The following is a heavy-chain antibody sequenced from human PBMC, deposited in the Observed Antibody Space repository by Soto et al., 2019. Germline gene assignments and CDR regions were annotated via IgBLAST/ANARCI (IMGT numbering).Heavy chain of an antibody. CDR1: GYSFTSYW. J-gene: IGHJ6*02. V-gene: IGHV5-51*01. Sequence: PGESLKISCQGSGYSFTSYWIGWVRQMPGKGLEWMWIIYPGDSDTRYSPSFQGQVTISADKSISTAYLQWSSLKASDTAMYYCARQNKYDGDYYGMDVWGQGTTVTVSS. D-gene: IGHD3-3*01. CDR3: ARQNKYDGDYYGMDV. CDR2: IYPGDSDT.